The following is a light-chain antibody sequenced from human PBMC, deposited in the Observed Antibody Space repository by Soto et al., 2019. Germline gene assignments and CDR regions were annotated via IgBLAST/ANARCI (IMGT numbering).Light chain of an antibody. CDR1: QDFSSW. J-gene: IGKJ4*01. CDR3: QQANSFPLS. CDR2: GAS. V-gene: IGKV1D-12*01. Sequence: DIQMTQSPSSVSASVGDRVTITCRASQDFSSWLVWYQQKPGKAPKLLIYGASSLESGVPSRFSGSGSGTDFSITISSLQPEDFATYYCQQANSFPLSFGGGTKVEIK.